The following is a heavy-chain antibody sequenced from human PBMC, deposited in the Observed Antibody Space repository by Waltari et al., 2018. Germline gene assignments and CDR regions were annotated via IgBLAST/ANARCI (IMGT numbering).Heavy chain of an antibody. CDR2: IRSKANSYAT. CDR1: GFTFSGSA. Sequence: EVQLVESGGGLVQPGGSLKLSCAASGFTFSGSAMHWVRQASGKGLEWVCRIRSKANSYATAYAASVKGRFTISRDDSKNTAYLQMNSLKTEDTAVYYCTVVTPSFDYWGQGTLVTVSS. J-gene: IGHJ4*02. CDR3: TVVTPSFDY. V-gene: IGHV3-73*02. D-gene: IGHD3-22*01.